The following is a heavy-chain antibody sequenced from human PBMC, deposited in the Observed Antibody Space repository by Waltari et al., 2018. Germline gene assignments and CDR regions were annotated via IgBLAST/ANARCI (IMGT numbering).Heavy chain of an antibody. CDR1: GGSINTDTYY. J-gene: IGHJ4*02. D-gene: IGHD3-16*01. Sequence: QVLLQESGPGLVKPSQTLSLTCTVSGGSINTDTYYWSWIRQPAGKGLEWIGRIYSGGAARYGPSLGRRVTVSVARSKNQFSLKIFSVTAADAAVYYCARGDERLARYHFDDWGQGTQVIVSS. CDR3: ARGDERLARYHFDD. V-gene: IGHV4-61*02. CDR2: IYSGGAA.